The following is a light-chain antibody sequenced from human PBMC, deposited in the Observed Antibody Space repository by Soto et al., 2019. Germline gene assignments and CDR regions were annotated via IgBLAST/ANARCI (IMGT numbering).Light chain of an antibody. CDR2: DAS. CDR3: QQYEKLPLT. CDR1: QSIVNY. V-gene: IGKV1-33*01. J-gene: IGKJ4*01. Sequence: DVQLTQSPSTLSASVGDRVAITCQASQSIVNYLNWFQFRPGKAPQLLISDASHLEPGVPSRFSGERSGTDFTLIINSLQPEDFATYYCQQYEKLPLTFGGGTRV.